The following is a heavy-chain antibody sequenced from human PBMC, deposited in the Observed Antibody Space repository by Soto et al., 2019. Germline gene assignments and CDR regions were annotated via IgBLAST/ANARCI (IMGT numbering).Heavy chain of an antibody. CDR2: ITSDGKSK. D-gene: IGHD2-21*02. CDR1: GFNFSNHW. J-gene: IGHJ5*02. CDR3: ARESGDWPLNWFDP. V-gene: IGHV3-74*01. Sequence: GGSPRLSCAASGFNFSNHWMHWVRQRPAEGLVWVSRITSDGKSKAYAESVKGRFAISRDNAKNTLYLQMNGLTAEDTAVYYCARESGDWPLNWFDPWGQGTLVTVSS.